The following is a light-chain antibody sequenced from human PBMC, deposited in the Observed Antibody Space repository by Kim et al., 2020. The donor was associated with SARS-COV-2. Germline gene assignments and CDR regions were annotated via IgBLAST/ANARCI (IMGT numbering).Light chain of an antibody. CDR3: QQYHDWPS. Sequence: LAPGERATRTCRASQSVTTALAWYQQKPGQTPRILIYGASTRATGIPARFSGSGSGIEFILTISSLQSEDFAVYYCQQYHDWPSFGGGTKVDIK. J-gene: IGKJ4*01. V-gene: IGKV3-15*01. CDR2: GAS. CDR1: QSVTTA.